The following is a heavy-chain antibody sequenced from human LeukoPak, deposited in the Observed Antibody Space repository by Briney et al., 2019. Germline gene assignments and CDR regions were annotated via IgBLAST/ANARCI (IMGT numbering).Heavy chain of an antibody. V-gene: IGHV5-51*01. Sequence: GESLKISCKGSGYSFTSYWIGWVRQMPGKGLEWMGIIYPGDSDTRYSPSFQGQVTILADKSISTAYLQWSSLKASDTAMYYCARRGLEYCSSTSCPTEYFQHWGQGTLVTVSS. CDR2: IYPGDSDT. D-gene: IGHD2-2*01. J-gene: IGHJ1*01. CDR3: ARRGLEYCSSTSCPTEYFQH. CDR1: GYSFTSYW.